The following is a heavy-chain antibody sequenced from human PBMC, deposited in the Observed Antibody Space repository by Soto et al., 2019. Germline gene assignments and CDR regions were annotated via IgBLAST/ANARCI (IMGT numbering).Heavy chain of an antibody. CDR2: INSDGSST. V-gene: IGHV3-74*01. CDR3: ARRSGGLPLTTGMDV. Sequence: EVQLVESGGGLVQPGGSLRLSCAASGFTFSSYWMHWVRQAPGKGLVWVSRINSDGSSTSYADSVKGRFTISRDNAKNTLYLQMNSLRAEDRAVYYCARRSGGLPLTTGMDVWGQETTVTVSS. J-gene: IGHJ6*02. D-gene: IGHD4-4*01. CDR1: GFTFSSYW.